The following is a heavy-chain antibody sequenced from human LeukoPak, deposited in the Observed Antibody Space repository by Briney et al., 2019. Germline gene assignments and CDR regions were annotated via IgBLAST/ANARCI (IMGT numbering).Heavy chain of an antibody. D-gene: IGHD3-16*01. Sequence: ASVTETCKPSGYIFIGYYMHWMRQAPGQGLEWMGWINLSDGDTNYAQTFQGRVTMTRDTSIRTAYMEMSRLRYDDTALYYCAIWAGGNAPVSSFANWGQRKLFTVSS. J-gene: IGHJ4*02. CDR2: INLSDGDT. CDR1: GYIFIGYY. CDR3: AIWAGGNAPVSSFAN. V-gene: IGHV1-2*02.